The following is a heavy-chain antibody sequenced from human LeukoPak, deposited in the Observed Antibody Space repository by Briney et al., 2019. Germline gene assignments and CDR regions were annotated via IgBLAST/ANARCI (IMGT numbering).Heavy chain of an antibody. CDR1: GFTFSSYW. Sequence: PGGSLRLSCAASGFTFSSYWMSWVRQAPGKGLEWVANIKQDGSEKYYVDSVKGRFTISGDNAKNSLYLQMNSLRAEDTAVYYCLRERVGDWLLSQGVDYWGQGTLVTVSS. V-gene: IGHV3-7*03. J-gene: IGHJ4*02. CDR3: LRERVGDWLLSQGVDY. D-gene: IGHD3/OR15-3a*01. CDR2: IKQDGSEK.